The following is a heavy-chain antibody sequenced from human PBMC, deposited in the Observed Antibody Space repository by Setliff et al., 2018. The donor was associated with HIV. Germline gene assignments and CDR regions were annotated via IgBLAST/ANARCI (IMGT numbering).Heavy chain of an antibody. V-gene: IGHV4-59*01. CDR3: ARHGYDPLYYYYYMDV. Sequence: SETLSLTCTVSGGSISSYYWSWIRQPPGKGLEWIGYIHYSGSTNYNPSLKSRVTISVDTSKNQFSLKLSSVTAADTAVYYCARHGYDPLYYYYYMDVWGKGTTVTVSS. CDR1: GGSISSYY. D-gene: IGHD5-12*01. CDR2: IHYSGST. J-gene: IGHJ6*03.